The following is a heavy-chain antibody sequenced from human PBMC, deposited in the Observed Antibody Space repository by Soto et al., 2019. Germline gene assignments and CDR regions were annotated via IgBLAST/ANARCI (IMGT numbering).Heavy chain of an antibody. CDR2: IYPGDSDT. CDR1: GYSFTSYC. CDR3: ASSDTYSWPDY. V-gene: IGHV5-51*01. Sequence: WDSLKIWCRVAGYSFTSYCIGCVLQMPGKGLEWMGIIYPGDSDTRYSPSFQGQVTISADKSISTAYLQWSSLKASDTAMYYCASSDTYSWPDYWGQGTLVTVSS. J-gene: IGHJ4*02. D-gene: IGHD2-8*01.